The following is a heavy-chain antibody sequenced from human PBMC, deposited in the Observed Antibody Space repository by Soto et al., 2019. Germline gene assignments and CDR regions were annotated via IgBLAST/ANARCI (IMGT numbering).Heavy chain of an antibody. V-gene: IGHV4-34*01. D-gene: IGHD2-15*01. Sequence: SETLSLTCAVYGGSFSGYYWSWIRQPPGKGLEWIGEINHSGSTNYNPSLKSRVTISVETSKNQFSLKLSSVTAADTAVYYCARGPGGEYCSGGSCYSLYDPADAFDIWGQGTMVTVSS. CDR3: ARGPGGEYCSGGSCYSLYDPADAFDI. CDR1: GGSFSGYY. J-gene: IGHJ3*02. CDR2: INHSGST.